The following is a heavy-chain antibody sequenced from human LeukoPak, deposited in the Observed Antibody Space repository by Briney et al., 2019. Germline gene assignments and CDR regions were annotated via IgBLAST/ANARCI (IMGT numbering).Heavy chain of an antibody. CDR2: IYSSENT. J-gene: IGHJ5*02. Sequence: SETLSLTCTASGGSITSYYWTWIRQPAGKRLEWIGRIYSSENTNYNPSLKSRVTMSLDTSKNQFSLKLSSVTAADTAVYYCARGDRRNYDILTGPKEGYNWFDPWGQGTLVTVSS. CDR1: GGSITSYY. D-gene: IGHD3-9*01. CDR3: ARGDRRNYDILTGPKEGYNWFDP. V-gene: IGHV4-4*07.